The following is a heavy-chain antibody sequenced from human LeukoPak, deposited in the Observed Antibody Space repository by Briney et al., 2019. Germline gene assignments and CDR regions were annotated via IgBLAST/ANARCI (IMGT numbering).Heavy chain of an antibody. Sequence: PGGSLRLSCAAPGFIFNNYGMHWVRQPPGKGLEWVAVIWYDGTNKFYADSVKGRFTISRDNFKNTMYLQMNSLRDEDTAVYYCATTPGGAVAVPTYFDYWGQGSLVTVSS. D-gene: IGHD6-19*01. CDR3: ATTPGGAVAVPTYFDY. CDR2: IWYDGTNK. CDR1: GFIFNNYG. V-gene: IGHV3-33*01. J-gene: IGHJ4*02.